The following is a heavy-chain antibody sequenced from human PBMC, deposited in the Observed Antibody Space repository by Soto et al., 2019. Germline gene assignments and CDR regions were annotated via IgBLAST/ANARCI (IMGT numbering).Heavy chain of an antibody. J-gene: IGHJ4*02. D-gene: IGHD3-9*01. Sequence: QLQLQESGPGLVKPSETLSLTCSVSDDSINSDKYYWGWIRQPPGKGLEWLGSIYYRGNAYYNPTLQTRVPISLDKSKSQYSLKLSSVTAADSAVYFCARLEGLATISYYFDFWGPGALVTVSS. CDR1: DDSINSDKYY. CDR2: IYYRGNA. V-gene: IGHV4-39*01. CDR3: ARLEGLATISYYFDF.